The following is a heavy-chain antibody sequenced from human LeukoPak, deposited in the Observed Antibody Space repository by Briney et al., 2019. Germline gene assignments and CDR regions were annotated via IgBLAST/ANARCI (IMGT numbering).Heavy chain of an antibody. D-gene: IGHD2-21*01. V-gene: IGHV1-18*01. CDR3: ARMGYCGGDCSDY. J-gene: IGHJ4*02. CDR1: GYTFTIYG. Sequence: ASVTVSFKASGYTFTIYGISWVRQAPGQGREGMGWISAYNGNTNYAQKLQGRVTITTDTSTSTAYMELRSLRSDDTAVYYCARMGYCGGDCSDYWGQGTLVTVSS. CDR2: ISAYNGNT.